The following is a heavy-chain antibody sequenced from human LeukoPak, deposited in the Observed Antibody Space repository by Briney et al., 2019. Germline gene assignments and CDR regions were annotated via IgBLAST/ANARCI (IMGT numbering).Heavy chain of an antibody. CDR3: ARELAGDYYDSSGYHPFDY. Sequence: ASVKVSCTASGYTFTSYYMHWVRQAPGQGLEWMGIINPSGGSTSYAQKFQGRVTMTRDTSTSTVYMELSSLRSEDTAVYYCARELAGDYYDSSGYHPFDYWGQGTLVTVSS. CDR2: INPSGGST. D-gene: IGHD3-22*01. CDR1: GYTFTSYY. V-gene: IGHV1-46*01. J-gene: IGHJ4*02.